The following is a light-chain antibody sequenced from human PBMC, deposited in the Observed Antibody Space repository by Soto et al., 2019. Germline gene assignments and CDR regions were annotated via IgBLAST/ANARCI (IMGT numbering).Light chain of an antibody. J-gene: IGKJ5*01. CDR3: QETHGT. CDR2: TAS. CDR1: QYISNS. V-gene: IGKV1-39*01. Sequence: DIQMTQSPSSLSASVGDRVTITCRASQYISNSLSWFQQRPGEATRLLISTASSLQSGVPSRISGRGSGTDFTLTISSLQSEDFATYYCQETHGTFGQGTRLEIK.